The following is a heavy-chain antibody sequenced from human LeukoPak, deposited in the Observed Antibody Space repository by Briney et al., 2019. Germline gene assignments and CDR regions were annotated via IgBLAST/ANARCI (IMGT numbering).Heavy chain of an antibody. Sequence: PSETLSLTCTVSGGSISSSSYYWGWIRQPPGKGLEWIGSIYYSGSTYYNPSLKSRVTISVDTSKNQFSLKLSSVTAADTAVYYCARYKIGVGAFDIWGQGTMVAVSS. D-gene: IGHD1-14*01. CDR1: GGSISSSSYY. CDR3: ARYKIGVGAFDI. J-gene: IGHJ3*02. V-gene: IGHV4-39*07. CDR2: IYYSGST.